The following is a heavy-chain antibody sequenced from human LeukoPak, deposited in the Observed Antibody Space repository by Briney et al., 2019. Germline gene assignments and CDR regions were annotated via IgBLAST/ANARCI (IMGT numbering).Heavy chain of an antibody. V-gene: IGHV3-7*01. D-gene: IGHD4-17*01. CDR1: GFTFNGIW. Sequence: GGSLRLSCAASGFTFNGIWMSWVRQAPGKGLGWVANIKQDGSDIYYLGSVRGRFTICRDNAMNSLYLQMNSLRAEDTAVYYCTRDALYGDPSYYYMDVWGKGTTVTVSS. J-gene: IGHJ6*03. CDR2: IKQDGSDI. CDR3: TRDALYGDPSYYYMDV.